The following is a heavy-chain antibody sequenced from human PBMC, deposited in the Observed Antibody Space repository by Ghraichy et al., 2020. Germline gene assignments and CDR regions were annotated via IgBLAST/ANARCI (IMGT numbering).Heavy chain of an antibody. CDR2: ISTTSTTI. CDR3: ARDHGGDSPYWYFDL. J-gene: IGHJ2*01. D-gene: IGHD4-23*01. Sequence: GGSLRLSCAASGFTFSTYDMHWVRQAPGKGLEWVSYISTTSTTIYYADSVKGRFTISRDNAKNSLYLQMSNLRDEATAVYYCARDHGGDSPYWYFDLWGRGTLVTVSS. CDR1: GFTFSTYD. V-gene: IGHV3-48*02.